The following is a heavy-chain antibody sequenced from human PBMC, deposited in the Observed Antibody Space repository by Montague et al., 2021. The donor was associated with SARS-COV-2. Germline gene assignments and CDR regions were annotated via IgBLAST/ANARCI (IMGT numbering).Heavy chain of an antibody. D-gene: IGHD2-2*01. V-gene: IGHV3-73*01. CDR1: GFTFSDSH. J-gene: IGHJ4*02. Sequence: SLRLSCAASGFTFSDSHMHWVRQASGKGLEWVGHVRRKAENHATAYGGSVRCRFTISRDDFKDTLYLQMDSLKIDDTAVYYCSRQTDSCHDYWGQGTLVTVSS. CDR3: SRQTDSCHDY. CDR2: VRRKAENHAT.